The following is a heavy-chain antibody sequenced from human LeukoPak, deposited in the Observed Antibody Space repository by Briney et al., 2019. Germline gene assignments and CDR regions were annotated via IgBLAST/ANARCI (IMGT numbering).Heavy chain of an antibody. CDR2: INQDGSET. J-gene: IGHJ4*02. Sequence: GGSLRLSCAASGFIFSHYWMSWVRQAPGRGLEWVANINQDGSETYYVDSVKGRFTISRDNAKNSLYLQMNSLRAEDTAVYYCARGGSGSLVADFDYWGQGTLVTVSS. CDR1: GFIFSHYW. V-gene: IGHV3-7*01. CDR3: ARGGSGSLVADFDY. D-gene: IGHD1-26*01.